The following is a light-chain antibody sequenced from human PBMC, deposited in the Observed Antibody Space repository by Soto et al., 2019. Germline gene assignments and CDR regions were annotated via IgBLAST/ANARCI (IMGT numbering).Light chain of an antibody. V-gene: IGKV3-15*01. J-gene: IGKJ4*01. CDR1: QSVSSN. Sequence: EIVMTQSPATLSVSPGERATLSCRASQSVSSNLAWYQQKPGQAPRLPIYGAFTRATGIPVRFSGSGSGTEFTLTISSLQSEDFAIYYCQQYKNWPPLTFGGGTKVEIK. CDR2: GAF. CDR3: QQYKNWPPLT.